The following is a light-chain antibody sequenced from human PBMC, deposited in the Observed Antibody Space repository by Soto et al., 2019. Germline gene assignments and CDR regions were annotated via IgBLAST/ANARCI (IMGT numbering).Light chain of an antibody. V-gene: IGLV2-23*02. Sequence: QSALTQPASVSGSPGQSITFSCSGTSSDVGSYNLVSWYQQHPGEAPKLMIYEVTKRPSGVSNRFSGSKSGNTASLTISGLQSEDEADYYCCSYAGSSTVVLFGGGTKLTVL. J-gene: IGLJ2*01. CDR2: EVT. CDR1: SSDVGSYNL. CDR3: CSYAGSSTVVL.